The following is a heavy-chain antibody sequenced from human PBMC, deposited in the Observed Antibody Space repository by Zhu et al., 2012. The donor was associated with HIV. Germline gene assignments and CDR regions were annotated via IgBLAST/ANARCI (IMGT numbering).Heavy chain of an antibody. CDR3: AREPYYYDSSGRTYYYYMDV. Sequence: QVQLQESGPGLVKPSQTLSLTCTVSGGSISSGDYYWSWIRQPPGKGLEWIGYIYYSGSTYYNPSLKSRVTISVDTSKNQFSLKLSSVTAADAAVYYCAREPYYYDSSGRTYYYYMDVWGKGTTVTVSS. J-gene: IGHJ6*03. CDR2: IYYSGST. D-gene: IGHD3-22*01. CDR1: GGSISSGDYY. V-gene: IGHV4-30-4*08.